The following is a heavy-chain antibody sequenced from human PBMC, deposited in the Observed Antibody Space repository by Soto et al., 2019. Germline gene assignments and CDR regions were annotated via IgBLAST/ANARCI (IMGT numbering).Heavy chain of an antibody. CDR2: FDPEDGET. Sequence: ASVKVSCKVSGYTLTELSMHWVRQAPGKGLEWMGGFDPEDGETIYAQKFQGRVTMTEDTSTDTAYMELSSLRSEDTAVYYCATPTYGDYGETDDAFDIWGQGTMVTV. D-gene: IGHD4-17*01. J-gene: IGHJ3*02. CDR1: GYTLTELS. V-gene: IGHV1-24*01. CDR3: ATPTYGDYGETDDAFDI.